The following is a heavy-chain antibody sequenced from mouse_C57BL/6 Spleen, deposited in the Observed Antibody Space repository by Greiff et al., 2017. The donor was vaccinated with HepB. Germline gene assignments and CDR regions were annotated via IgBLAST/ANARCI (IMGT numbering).Heavy chain of an antibody. J-gene: IGHJ2*01. CDR3: ARDYYGPYYFDY. V-gene: IGHV3-6*01. CDR1: GYSITSGYY. CDR2: ISYDGSN. D-gene: IGHD1-1*01. Sequence: VQLQQSGPGLVKPSQSLSLTCSVTGYSITSGYYWNWIRQFPGNKLEWMGYISYDGSNNYNPSLKNRISITRDTSKNQFFLKLNSVTTEDTATYYCARDYYGPYYFDYWGQGTTLTVSS.